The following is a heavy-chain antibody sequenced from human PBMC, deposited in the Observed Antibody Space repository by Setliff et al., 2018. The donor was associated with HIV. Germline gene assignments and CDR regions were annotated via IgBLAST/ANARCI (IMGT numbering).Heavy chain of an antibody. CDR3: ARAFGYYDFWSGYWAPPRYFDY. D-gene: IGHD3-3*01. CDR1: GFSFNNYV. V-gene: IGHV3-30*04. Sequence: GGSLRLSCAASGFSFNNYVMHWVRHAPGKGLEWVAVISYDGSDIYYADSVKGRFTISRENSKNTLYLQMNSLRPEDTAVYYCARAFGYYDFWSGYWAPPRYFDYWGQGTLVTVSS. CDR2: ISYDGSDI. J-gene: IGHJ4*02.